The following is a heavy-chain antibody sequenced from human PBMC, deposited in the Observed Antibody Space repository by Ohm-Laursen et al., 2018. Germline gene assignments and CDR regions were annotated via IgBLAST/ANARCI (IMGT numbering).Heavy chain of an antibody. CDR2: INPNSGGT. Sequence: GASVKVSCKASGYTFTSYGISWVRQAPGQGLEWMGWINPNSGGTNYAQKFQGRVTMTRDTSISTAYMELSRLRSDDTAVYYCAGTTVTTPNYYGMDVWGQGTTVTVSS. V-gene: IGHV1-2*02. CDR3: AGTTVTTPNYYGMDV. J-gene: IGHJ6*02. D-gene: IGHD4-17*01. CDR1: GYTFTSYG.